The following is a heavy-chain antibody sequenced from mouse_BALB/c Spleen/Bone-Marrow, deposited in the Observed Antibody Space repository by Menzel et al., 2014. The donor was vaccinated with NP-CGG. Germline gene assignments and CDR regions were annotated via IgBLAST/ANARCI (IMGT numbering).Heavy chain of an antibody. CDR2: INSNGGST. CDR1: GFTFSSYG. J-gene: IGHJ4*01. Sequence: DVMLVESGGGLVQPGGSLKLSCAASGFTFSSYGMSWVRQTPDKRLELVATINSNGGSTYYPDSVKGRFTISRDNAKNTLYLQMSSLKSEGTAMYYCARDYYGSSYAMDYWGQGTSVTGSS. V-gene: IGHV5-6-3*01. CDR3: ARDYYGSSYAMDY. D-gene: IGHD1-1*01.